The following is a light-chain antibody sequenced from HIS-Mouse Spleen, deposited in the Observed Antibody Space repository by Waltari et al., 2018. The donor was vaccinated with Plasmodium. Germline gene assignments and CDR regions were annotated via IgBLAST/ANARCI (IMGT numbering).Light chain of an antibody. Sequence: EIVLTQSPATLSLTPGERATLSCRASQSVSSYLALYQQKPGQAPRLFIYDASNRATGIPARFSGSGSGTDFTLTISSLEPEDFAVYYCQQRSNWPRVLTFGGGTKVEIK. CDR1: QSVSSY. V-gene: IGKV3-11*01. CDR2: DAS. CDR3: QQRSNWPRVLT. J-gene: IGKJ4*01.